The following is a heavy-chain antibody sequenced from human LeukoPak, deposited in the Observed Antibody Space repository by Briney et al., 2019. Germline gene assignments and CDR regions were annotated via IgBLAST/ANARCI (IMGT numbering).Heavy chain of an antibody. CDR1: GYSFTSYW. D-gene: IGHD3-9*01. J-gene: IGHJ4*02. CDR3: ARLDYDILTGYYLYFDY. V-gene: IGHV5-51*01. CDR2: IYPGDSDT. Sequence: PGESLKISCKGSGYSFTSYWIGWVRQMPGKGLEWMGIIYPGDSDTRYSPSFQGQVTISADKSISTAYLQWSSLKASDTAMYYCARLDYDILTGYYLYFDYWGQGTLVTVSS.